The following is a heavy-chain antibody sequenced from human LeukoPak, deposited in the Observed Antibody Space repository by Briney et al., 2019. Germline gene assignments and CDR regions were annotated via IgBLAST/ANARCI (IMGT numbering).Heavy chain of an antibody. V-gene: IGHV3-48*03. CDR3: ARAEVVPAALYYYYYYMDV. CDR1: GFTFSSYE. J-gene: IGHJ6*03. CDR2: ISSSGSTI. D-gene: IGHD2-2*01. Sequence: GGSLRLSCAASGFTFSSYEMNWVRQAPGKGLEWVSYISSSGSTIYYADSVKGRFTISRDNAKNSLYLQMNSLRAEDTAVYYCARAEVVPAALYYYYYYMDVWGKGTTVTISS.